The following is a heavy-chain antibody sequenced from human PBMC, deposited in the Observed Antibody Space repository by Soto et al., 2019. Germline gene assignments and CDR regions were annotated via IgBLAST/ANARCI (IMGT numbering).Heavy chain of an antibody. CDR2: TWYDGSNK. Sequence: QVQLVESGGGVVQPGRSLRLSCAASGFTFSSYGMHWVRQAPGKGLEWVAVTWYDGSNKYYADSVKGRFTISRDNSKNTLYLQMNSLRAEDTAVYYCAREWEIAAAGNRNWFDPWGQGTLVTVSS. D-gene: IGHD6-13*01. V-gene: IGHV3-33*01. CDR1: GFTFSSYG. CDR3: AREWEIAAAGNRNWFDP. J-gene: IGHJ5*02.